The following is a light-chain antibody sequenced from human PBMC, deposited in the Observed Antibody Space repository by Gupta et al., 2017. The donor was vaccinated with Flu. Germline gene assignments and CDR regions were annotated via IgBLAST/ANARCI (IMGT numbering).Light chain of an antibody. CDR3: QQRSSWPRIT. CDR1: QSVRSY. Sequence: ATLSLSPGERATLSCRASQSVRSYLAWYQQKRGQAPRLLIYAASNRATGIPARFSGSGSGTDFTLTISSLEPEDFAVYYCQQRSSWPRITFGQGTRLEIK. V-gene: IGKV3-11*01. J-gene: IGKJ5*01. CDR2: AAS.